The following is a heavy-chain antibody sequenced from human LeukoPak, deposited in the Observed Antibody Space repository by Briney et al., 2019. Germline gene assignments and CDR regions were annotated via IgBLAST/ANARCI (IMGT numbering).Heavy chain of an antibody. CDR2: IEEDGSEE. Sequence: AGGSLRLSCAASGFTFSSYWMSWVRQAPGKGLEWVANIEEDGSEENYVDSVKGRFTISRDIAKNSLYLQMNSLRADDTAVYYCARDPGFDYTSWGQGTLVTVSS. CDR1: GFTFSSYW. V-gene: IGHV3-7*01. D-gene: IGHD4-11*01. CDR3: ARDPGFDYTS. J-gene: IGHJ4*02.